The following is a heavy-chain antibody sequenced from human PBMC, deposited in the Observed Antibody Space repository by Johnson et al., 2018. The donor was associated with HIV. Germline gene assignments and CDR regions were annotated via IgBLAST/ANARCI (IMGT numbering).Heavy chain of an antibody. CDR3: ARDRSWIQLWFDAFDI. CDR2: IQQDGTEK. D-gene: IGHD5-18*01. V-gene: IGHV3-7*01. J-gene: IGHJ3*02. Sequence: VQLVESGGGLVQPGGSLRLSCAASGFTFSTYWMRWVRQAPGKGLEWVAYIQQDGTEKYYVDSVKGRFTISRDNAKNSLYLQMNSLRAEDTAVYYCARDRSWIQLWFDAFDIWGQGTMVTVSS. CDR1: GFTFSTYW.